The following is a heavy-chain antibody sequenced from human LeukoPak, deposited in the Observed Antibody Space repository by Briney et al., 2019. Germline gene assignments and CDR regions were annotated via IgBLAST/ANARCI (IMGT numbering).Heavy chain of an antibody. Sequence: EGSLRLSCAASGFTFSSYAMNWVRQAPGKGLEWVSAVRGSDAGTSYADSVKGRFTISRDNAKNSLYLQMNSLRAEDTAVYYCATRNDYGDYPTMYYYYYGMDVWGQGTTVTVSS. J-gene: IGHJ6*02. CDR1: GFTFSSYA. V-gene: IGHV3-23*01. CDR3: ATRNDYGDYPTMYYYYYGMDV. CDR2: VRGSDAGT. D-gene: IGHD4-17*01.